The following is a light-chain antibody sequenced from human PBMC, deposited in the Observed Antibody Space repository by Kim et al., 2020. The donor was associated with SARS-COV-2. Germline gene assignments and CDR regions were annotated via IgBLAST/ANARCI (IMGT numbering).Light chain of an antibody. J-gene: IGLJ3*02. CDR1: SIDVGGYNY. CDR2: DVS. CDR3: SSYTSSSTRV. Sequence: HSFTSSCTGTSIDVGGYNYVSLYQQPPGKAPKLMIYDVSNRPSGVSTRFSGSKSGNTASLTISGLQAEDEADYYCSSYTSSSTRVFGGGTQLTVL. V-gene: IGLV2-14*03.